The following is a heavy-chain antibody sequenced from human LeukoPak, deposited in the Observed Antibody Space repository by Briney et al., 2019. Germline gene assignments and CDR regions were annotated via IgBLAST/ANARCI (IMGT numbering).Heavy chain of an antibody. J-gene: IGHJ4*02. CDR1: GFTFSSYG. CDR3: AKGQGGYDRDYYFDY. V-gene: IGHV3-30*02. D-gene: IGHD5-12*01. Sequence: GGSLRLSCAASGFTFSSYGMHWVRQAPGKGLEWVAFIRYDGSNKYYADSVKGRFTISRDNSKNTLYLQMNSLRAEDTAVYYCAKGQGGYDRDYYFDYWGQGTLVTVSS. CDR2: IRYDGSNK.